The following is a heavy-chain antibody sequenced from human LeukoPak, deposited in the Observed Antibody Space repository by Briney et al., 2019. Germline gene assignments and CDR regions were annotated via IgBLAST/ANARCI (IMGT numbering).Heavy chain of an antibody. D-gene: IGHD3-22*01. Sequence: PSETLSLTCTVSGGSVSSGSYYWSWSRQPPGKGLEWIGDIYYSGSTNYNPSLKSRVTISVDTSKNQFSLKLSSVTAADTAVYYCARGLPPHYYDSSGYYAFDYWGQGTLVTVSS. CDR2: IYYSGST. J-gene: IGHJ4*02. CDR3: ARGLPPHYYDSSGYYAFDY. CDR1: GGSVSSGSYY. V-gene: IGHV4-61*01.